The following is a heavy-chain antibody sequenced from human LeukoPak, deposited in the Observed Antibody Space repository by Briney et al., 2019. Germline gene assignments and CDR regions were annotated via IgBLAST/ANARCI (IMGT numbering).Heavy chain of an antibody. D-gene: IGHD4-17*01. Sequence: SETLSLTCTVSGGSINNFYWTWIRQPPGEGLECIGYVYYTGSTYYNPSLKNRVTISVDTSRNQFSLRLNYVTAADTAVYYCARDSSTVTTRHFDYWGQGTLVTVSS. J-gene: IGHJ4*02. CDR1: GGSINNFY. CDR2: VYYTGST. CDR3: ARDSSTVTTRHFDY. V-gene: IGHV4-59*01.